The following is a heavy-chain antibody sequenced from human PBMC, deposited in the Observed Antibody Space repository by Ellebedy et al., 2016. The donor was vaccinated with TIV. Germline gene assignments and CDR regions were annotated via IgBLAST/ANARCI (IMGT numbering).Heavy chain of an antibody. CDR1: GFTFSSYS. Sequence: GESLKISCAASGFTFSSYSMNWVRQAPGKGLEWVSYISSRSTIIDYADSVKGRFTISRDDAKNSLSLHMNSLRAEDTAVYYCARTRGYNYGYSDYWGQGTLVTVSS. V-gene: IGHV3-48*04. D-gene: IGHD5-18*01. J-gene: IGHJ4*02. CDR2: ISSRSTII. CDR3: ARTRGYNYGYSDY.